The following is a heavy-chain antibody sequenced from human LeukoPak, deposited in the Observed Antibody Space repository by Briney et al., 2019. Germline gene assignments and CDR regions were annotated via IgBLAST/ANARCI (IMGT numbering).Heavy chain of an antibody. V-gene: IGHV3-48*01. CDR3: ARIPGGSSPWCFDL. J-gene: IGHJ2*01. Sequence: GGSLRLSCAASGFTFSSYSMNWVRQAPGKGLEWVSYISSSSSTIYYADSVKGRFTISRDNAKNSLYLQMNSLRAEDTAVYYCARIPGGSSPWCFDLWGRGTLVTVSS. D-gene: IGHD6-6*01. CDR1: GFTFSSYS. CDR2: ISSSSSTI.